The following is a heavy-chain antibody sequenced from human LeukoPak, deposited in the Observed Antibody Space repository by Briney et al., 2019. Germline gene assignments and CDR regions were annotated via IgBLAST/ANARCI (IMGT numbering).Heavy chain of an antibody. CDR1: GFTFTNAW. CDR3: TTYNKDSHGYPLDY. Sequence: GGSLRLSCAASGFTFTNAWMSWVRQAPGKGLGWVGHITSKTDGGTTDHAAPVKGRFTISRDDSINTMYLQMNSLKTEDTAVYYCTTYNKDSHGYPLDYWGQGTLVTVSS. J-gene: IGHJ4*02. V-gene: IGHV3-15*01. D-gene: IGHD5-18*01. CDR2: ITSKTDGGTT.